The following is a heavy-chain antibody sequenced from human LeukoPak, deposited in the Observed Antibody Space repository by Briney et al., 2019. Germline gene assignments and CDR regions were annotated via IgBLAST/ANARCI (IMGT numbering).Heavy chain of an antibody. V-gene: IGHV1-69*04. CDR3: ARDLSLYDSSGYLFDY. CDR1: GGTFSSYT. Sequence: SAKVSCKASGGTFSSYTISWVRQAPGQGLEWMGRIIPILGIANYAQKFQGRVTITADKSTSTAYMELSSLRSEDTAVYYCARDLSLYDSSGYLFDYWGQGTLVTVSS. D-gene: IGHD3-22*01. CDR2: IIPILGIA. J-gene: IGHJ4*02.